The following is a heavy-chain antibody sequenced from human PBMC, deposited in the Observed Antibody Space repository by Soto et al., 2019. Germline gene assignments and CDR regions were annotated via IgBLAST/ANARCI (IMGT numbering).Heavy chain of an antibody. V-gene: IGHV3-7*01. J-gene: IGHJ3*02. Sequence: PGGSLRLSCAASGFTFSSDWMSWVRQAPGKGLEWVANIKQDGSEKYYVDSVKSRFTISRDNAKNSLYLQMNSLRAEDTAVYYCARTTVTTSAFSFDIWGQGTMVTVSS. CDR2: IKQDGSEK. CDR3: ARTTVTTSAFSFDI. D-gene: IGHD4-17*01. CDR1: GFTFSSDW.